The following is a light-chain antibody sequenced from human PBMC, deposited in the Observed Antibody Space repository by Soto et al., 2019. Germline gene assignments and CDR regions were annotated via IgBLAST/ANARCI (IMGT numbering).Light chain of an antibody. V-gene: IGKV3-20*01. CDR1: QSVSDSY. CDR3: QQYGSSPVT. Sequence: DIVLTQSPGTLSLSPGERATVSCRASQSVSDSYLAWYQQKPGQAPRLLIYGASRRATGIPDRFSASGSGTDFTLSISRLEPEDFAVYYCQQYGSSPVTFGQGTKLEIK. CDR2: GAS. J-gene: IGKJ2*01.